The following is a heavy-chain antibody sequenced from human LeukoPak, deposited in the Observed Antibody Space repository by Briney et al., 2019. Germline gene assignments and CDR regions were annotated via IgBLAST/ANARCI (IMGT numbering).Heavy chain of an antibody. CDR2: IWYDGSHK. D-gene: IGHD3-3*01. Sequence: PGRSLRLSCAASGFIFSSYDMHWVRQAPGKGLEWVAVIWYDGSHKYYADSVKGRFTISRDNSKNTLYLQMNSLRAEDTAVYYCAKDGVFGVVSSFRMAHWGQGTLVTVSS. V-gene: IGHV3-33*06. CDR1: GFIFSSYD. CDR3: AKDGVFGVVSSFRMAH. J-gene: IGHJ4*02.